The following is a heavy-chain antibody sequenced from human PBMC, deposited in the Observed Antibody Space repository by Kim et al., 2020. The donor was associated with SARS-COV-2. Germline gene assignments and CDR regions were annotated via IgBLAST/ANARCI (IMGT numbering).Heavy chain of an antibody. D-gene: IGHD1-7*01. V-gene: IGHV3-53*05. CDR1: AFTVRNNY. CDR3: ARSENGITDGGLDV. Sequence: GGSLRLSCRASAFTVRNNYMSWVRQAPGKGLEWVSLIYSSGTTAYADYVKGRFTVSRDNSNNDLFLQMNSLRADDTGVYYCARSENGITDGGLDVWGKGTSVMVSS. J-gene: IGHJ6*04. CDR2: IYSSGTT.